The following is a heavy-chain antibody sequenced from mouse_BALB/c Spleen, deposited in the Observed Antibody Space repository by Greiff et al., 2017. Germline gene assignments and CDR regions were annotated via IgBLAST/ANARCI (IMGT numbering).Heavy chain of an antibody. CDR3: ARYDYGILDY. J-gene: IGHJ2*01. V-gene: IGHV1-54*01. CDR2: INPGSGGT. CDR1: GYAFTNYL. D-gene: IGHD2-1*01. Sequence: QVQLKQSGAELVRPGTSVKVSCKASGYAFTNYLIEWVKQRPGQGLEWIGVINPGSGGTNYNEKFKGKATLTADKSSSAAYMQLSSLTSDDTAVYFCARYDYGILDYWGQGTTLTVSS.